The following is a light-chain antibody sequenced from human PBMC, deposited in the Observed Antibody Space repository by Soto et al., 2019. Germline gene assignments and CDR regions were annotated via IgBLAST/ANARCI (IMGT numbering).Light chain of an antibody. J-gene: IGLJ3*02. V-gene: IGLV1-40*01. CDR2: GNR. CDR3: HSYDTTVAGEV. Sequence: QSVLAQPPSVSGAPGQRVTISCTGNSSNIGAGYDVHWYQQLPGTAPRLLIFGNRNRPSGVPDRFSGSKSGSSASLAITGLQAEDEADYYCHSYDTTVAGEVFGGGTKVTVL. CDR1: SSNIGAGYD.